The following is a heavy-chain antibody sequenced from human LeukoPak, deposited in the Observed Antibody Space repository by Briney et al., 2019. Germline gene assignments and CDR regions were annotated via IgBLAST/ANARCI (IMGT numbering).Heavy chain of an antibody. J-gene: IGHJ4*02. V-gene: IGHV5-51*01. CDR3: ARLHLSGYYRFDY. CDR2: IYPGDSDT. D-gene: IGHD3-3*01. CDR1: GYSFTSYW. Sequence: GESLKISCKGSGYSFTSYWIGRVRQMPGKGLEWMGIIYPGDSDTRYSPSFQGQVTISADKSISTAYPQWSSLKASDTAVYYCARLHLSGYYRFDYWGQGTLVTVSS.